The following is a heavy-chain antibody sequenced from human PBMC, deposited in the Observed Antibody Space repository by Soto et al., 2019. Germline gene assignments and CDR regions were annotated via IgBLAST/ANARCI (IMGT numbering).Heavy chain of an antibody. V-gene: IGHV4-39*01. CDR3: ARLHLRGKWTYGMDV. J-gene: IGHJ6*02. D-gene: IGHD3-16*01. CDR2: IYYSGST. Sequence: SETLSLTCTVSGGSISSSSYYWGWIRQPPGKGLEWIGSIYYSGSTYYNPSLKSRVTISVDTSKNQFSLKLSSVTAADTAVYYCARLHLRGKWTYGMDVWGQGTTVTVSS. CDR1: GGSISSSSYY.